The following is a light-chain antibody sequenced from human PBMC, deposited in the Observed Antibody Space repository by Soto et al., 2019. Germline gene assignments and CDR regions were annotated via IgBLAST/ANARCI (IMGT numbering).Light chain of an antibody. CDR3: QQSYSTLVT. CDR1: QTISSH. V-gene: IGKV1-39*01. J-gene: IGKJ4*01. Sequence: DIQMTQSPSSLSASVGDRVIITCRASQTISSHLNWYQQKPGKAPNLLVYAASSLQSGVPSRFTGSGSGTDFTLTISSLQPEDFATYYCQQSYSTLVTFGGGTKVDIK. CDR2: AAS.